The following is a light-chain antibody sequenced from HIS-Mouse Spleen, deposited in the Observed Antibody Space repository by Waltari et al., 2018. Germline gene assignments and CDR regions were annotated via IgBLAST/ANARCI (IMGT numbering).Light chain of an antibody. V-gene: IGLV2-23*01. CDR3: CSYAVSSTWV. CDR1: SSDVGSYNL. Sequence: VSGSPGQLITISCTGTSSDVGSYNLVSWYQQHPGKAPKLMIYEGSKRPSGVSNRFSGSKSGNTASLTISGLQAEDEADYYCCSYAVSSTWVFGGGTKLTVL. CDR2: EGS. J-gene: IGLJ3*02.